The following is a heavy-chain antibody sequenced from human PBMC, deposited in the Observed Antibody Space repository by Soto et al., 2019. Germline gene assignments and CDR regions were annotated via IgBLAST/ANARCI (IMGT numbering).Heavy chain of an antibody. Sequence: EVQLVESGGGLVQPGGSLRLSCAASGFTFSSYSMNWVRQAPGKGLEWVSYISSSSTTIYYADSVKGRFTISRDNAKNSLYLQMNSLRDEDTAVYYATIGGATKGDYWGQGTLVTVSS. CDR1: GFTFSSYS. V-gene: IGHV3-48*02. CDR2: ISSSSTTI. CDR3: TIGGATKGDY. J-gene: IGHJ4*02. D-gene: IGHD1-26*01.